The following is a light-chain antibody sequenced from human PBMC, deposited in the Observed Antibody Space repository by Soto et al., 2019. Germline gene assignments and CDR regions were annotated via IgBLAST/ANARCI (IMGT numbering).Light chain of an antibody. CDR3: QQSYSTPWT. CDR1: QSISSY. CDR2: AAS. J-gene: IGKJ1*01. V-gene: IGKV1-39*01. Sequence: DIQMTQAPSSLSASVGDRVTIPCRASQSISSYLNWYQQKPGTAPKLLIYAASSLQSGVPSRFSGSGSGTDFTLTISSMQPEDFATYYCQQSYSTPWTFGQGTKVDIK.